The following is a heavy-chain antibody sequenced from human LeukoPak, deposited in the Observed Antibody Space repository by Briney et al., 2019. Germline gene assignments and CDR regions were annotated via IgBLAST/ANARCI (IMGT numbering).Heavy chain of an antibody. Sequence: PSETLSLTCTVSGGSISSGSYYWSWIRQPAGKGLEWIGRIYTSGSTNYNPSLKSRVIISVDTSKNQFSLKLSSVTAADTAVYYCARTPYYYDSSGFSYYFDYWGQGTLVTIPS. V-gene: IGHV4-61*02. CDR2: IYTSGST. CDR3: ARTPYYYDSSGFSYYFDY. CDR1: GGSISSGSYY. D-gene: IGHD3-22*01. J-gene: IGHJ4*02.